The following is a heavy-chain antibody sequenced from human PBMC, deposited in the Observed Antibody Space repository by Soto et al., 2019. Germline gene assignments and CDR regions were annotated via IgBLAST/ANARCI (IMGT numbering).Heavy chain of an antibody. Sequence: VQLVESGGGLGQPGWSLGLSCAASGFTFEDYAMHWVRQGPGKGLEWVAGMSWNGGDIGYAVSVKGRFTISRDNSRNTLYLQMNSLRVEDTALYYCAKDSSSSSGWGFDSWGQGTLVTVSS. V-gene: IGHV3-9*01. J-gene: IGHJ4*02. D-gene: IGHD3-10*01. CDR3: AKDSSSSSGWGFDS. CDR2: MSWNGGDI. CDR1: GFTFEDYA.